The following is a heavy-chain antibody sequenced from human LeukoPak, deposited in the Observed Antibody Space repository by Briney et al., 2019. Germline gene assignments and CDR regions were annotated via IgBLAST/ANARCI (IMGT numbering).Heavy chain of an antibody. J-gene: IGHJ4*02. V-gene: IGHV3-23*01. CDR2: ISGSGGST. CDR1: GFTFSSYA. Sequence: GGSLRLSCAASGFTFSSYAMSWVRQTPGKGLEWVSGISGSGGSTNYADSVKGRFTISRDNSKNTLHLQINSLRIEDTAVYYCAKGASRYCSSTSCYYFDYWGQGTLVTVSS. CDR3: AKGASRYCSSTSCYYFDY. D-gene: IGHD2-2*01.